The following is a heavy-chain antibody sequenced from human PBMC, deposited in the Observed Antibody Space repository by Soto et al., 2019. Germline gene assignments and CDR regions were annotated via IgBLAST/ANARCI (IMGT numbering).Heavy chain of an antibody. J-gene: IGHJ5*01. V-gene: IGHV4-30-4*01. CDR2: IFYSGST. CDR1: GDSITSGDYY. D-gene: IGHD6-19*01. Sequence: SETLSLTCTVSGDSITSGDYYWSWVRQPPGKGLEWIGYIFYSGSTYYKASLKSRVTISLDMSRNQFSLKLTSVTAADTAVYYCARAEVAVAGSGWFDAWGHGSLVTVSS. CDR3: ARAEVAVAGSGWFDA.